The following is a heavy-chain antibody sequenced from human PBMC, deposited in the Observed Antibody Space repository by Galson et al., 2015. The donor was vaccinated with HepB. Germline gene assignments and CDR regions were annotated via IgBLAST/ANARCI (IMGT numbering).Heavy chain of an antibody. CDR2: ISNSGGST. Sequence: SLRLSCAASGFTFSSSAMSWVRQAPGKGLEWVSSISNSGGSTYYADSVKGRFTISRDNSKNTLYLQMNSLRAEDTAIFYCAKDQESGNYYFGAFDLWGQGTMVTVSS. CDR1: GFTFSSSA. D-gene: IGHD1-26*01. V-gene: IGHV3-23*01. J-gene: IGHJ3*01. CDR3: AKDQESGNYYFGAFDL.